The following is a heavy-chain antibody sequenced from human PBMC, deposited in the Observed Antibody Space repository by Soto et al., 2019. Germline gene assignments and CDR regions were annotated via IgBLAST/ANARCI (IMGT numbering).Heavy chain of an antibody. D-gene: IGHD5-18*01. Sequence: SETLSLTCAVYGGSFSGYYWSWIRQPPGKGLEWIGYIYSSGSTHYNPSLQSRVTISIDTSKNQVSLKVNSVTAADTAVYYCARDHPHSYGVYYFDYWGQGTPVTVSS. J-gene: IGHJ4*02. CDR1: GGSFSGYY. CDR3: ARDHPHSYGVYYFDY. CDR2: IYSSGST. V-gene: IGHV4-59*01.